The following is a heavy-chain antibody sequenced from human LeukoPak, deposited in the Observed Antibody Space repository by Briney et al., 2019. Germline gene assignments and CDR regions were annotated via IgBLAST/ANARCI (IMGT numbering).Heavy chain of an antibody. CDR1: GFTFSNYW. Sequence: PGGSLRLSCAASGFTFSNYWMSWVRQAPGKGLEWVSYISSASGSIYYADSVKGRFTISRDNAKNSLFLQMNSLRAEDTAVYYCARLPAYCSSTSCYYDYWGQGTLVTVSS. D-gene: IGHD2-2*01. V-gene: IGHV3-48*04. CDR2: ISSASGSI. CDR3: ARLPAYCSSTSCYYDY. J-gene: IGHJ4*02.